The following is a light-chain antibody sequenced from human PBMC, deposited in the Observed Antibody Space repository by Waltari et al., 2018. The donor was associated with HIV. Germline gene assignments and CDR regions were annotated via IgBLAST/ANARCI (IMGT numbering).Light chain of an antibody. J-gene: IGLJ1*01. V-gene: IGLV1-47*01. CDR2: RNN. Sequence: QSVLTQPPSASGTPGQRVTISCSGSSSNIGSNYVYWSQPPPGTAPKLLIYRNNQRPSGVPDRFSGSKSGTSASLAISGLRSEDEADYYCAAWDDSLSGRYVFGTGTKVTVL. CDR3: AAWDDSLSGRYV. CDR1: SSNIGSNY.